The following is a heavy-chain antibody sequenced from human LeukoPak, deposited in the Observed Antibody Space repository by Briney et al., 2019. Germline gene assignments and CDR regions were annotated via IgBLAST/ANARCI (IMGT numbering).Heavy chain of an antibody. Sequence: SETLSLTCTVSGGSISSSSYYRGWIRQPPGKGLEWIGSIYYSGSTYYNPSLKSRVTISVDTSKNQFSLKLSSVTAADTAVYSCARQVGQGWLPIDYWGQGTLVTVSS. J-gene: IGHJ4*02. CDR3: ARQVGQGWLPIDY. V-gene: IGHV4-39*01. CDR1: GGSISSSSYY. CDR2: IYYSGST. D-gene: IGHD5-12*01.